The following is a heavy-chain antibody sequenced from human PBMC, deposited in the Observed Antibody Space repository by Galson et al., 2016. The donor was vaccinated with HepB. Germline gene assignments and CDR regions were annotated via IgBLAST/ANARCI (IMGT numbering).Heavy chain of an antibody. V-gene: IGHV3-23*01. D-gene: IGHD6-19*01. CDR2: ISYSGADT. Sequence: SLRLSCAASAFTFSSYAMSWVRQAPGKGLEWVSGISYSGADTFYADSVKGRFTISRDNSKNTLFLQMDGLRTEDTAVYYCAKVSSGWYSRHNSYYYAMDVWGQGTTVTVSS. CDR3: AKVSSGWYSRHNSYYYAMDV. CDR1: AFTFSSYA. J-gene: IGHJ6*02.